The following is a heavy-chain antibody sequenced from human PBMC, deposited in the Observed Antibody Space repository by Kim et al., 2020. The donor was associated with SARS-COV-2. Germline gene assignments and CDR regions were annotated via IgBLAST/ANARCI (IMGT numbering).Heavy chain of an antibody. J-gene: IGHJ6*02. CDR1: GYSFTSYW. Sequence: GESLKISCKGSGYSFTSYWISWVRQMPGKGLEWMGRIDPSDSYTNYSPSFQGHVTISADKSISTAYLQWSSLKASDTAMYYCASPALSGSYYNAHYYYYGMDVWGQGTTVTVSS. CDR2: IDPSDSYT. V-gene: IGHV5-10-1*01. CDR3: ASPALSGSYYNAHYYYYGMDV. D-gene: IGHD3-10*01.